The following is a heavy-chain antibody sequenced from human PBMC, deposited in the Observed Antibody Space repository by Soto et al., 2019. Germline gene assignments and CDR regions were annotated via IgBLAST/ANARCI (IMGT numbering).Heavy chain of an antibody. D-gene: IGHD3-3*01. V-gene: IGHV4-31*03. J-gene: IGHJ4*02. CDR3: ARALESPSGFWSGYFDY. Sequence: PSETLSLTCTVSGGSISSGGYYWSWIRQHPGKGLEWIGYIYYSGSTYYNPSLKSRVTISVDTSKNQFSLKLSSVTAADTAVYYCARALESPSGFWSGYFDYWGQGTLVTVSS. CDR1: GGSISSGGYY. CDR2: IYYSGST.